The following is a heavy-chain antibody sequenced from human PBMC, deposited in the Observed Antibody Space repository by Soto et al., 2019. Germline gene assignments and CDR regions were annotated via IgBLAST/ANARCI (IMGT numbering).Heavy chain of an antibody. CDR2: IYYSGST. D-gene: IGHD2-15*01. CDR1: GGSISSGGYY. V-gene: IGHV4-31*11. Sequence: PSETLSLTCAVSGGSISSGGYYWSWIRQHPGKGLEWIGYIYYSGSTYYNPSLKGRVTISVDTSKNQFSLKLSSVTAADTAVYYCARVYCSGGSCYSNYYYYYYMDVWGKGTTVTVSS. J-gene: IGHJ6*03. CDR3: ARVYCSGGSCYSNYYYYYYMDV.